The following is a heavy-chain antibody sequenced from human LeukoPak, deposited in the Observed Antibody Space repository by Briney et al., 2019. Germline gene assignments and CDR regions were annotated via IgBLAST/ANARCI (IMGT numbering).Heavy chain of an antibody. J-gene: IGHJ4*02. CDR2: ISGSGGST. D-gene: IGHD2-15*01. Sequence: GRSLCPSPALSGLTFSTSAMTTGRQAPGQGLKGFSAISGSGGSTYYADPLKGRFTISRDNSKNTLYLQMNSLRAEDTAVFYCAKQGCSGGSCYFDYWGQGTLVTVSS. V-gene: IGHV3-23*01. CDR3: AKQGCSGGSCYFDY. CDR1: GLTFSTSA.